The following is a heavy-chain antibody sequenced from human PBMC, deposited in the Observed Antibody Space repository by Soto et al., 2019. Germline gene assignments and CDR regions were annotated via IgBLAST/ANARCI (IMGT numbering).Heavy chain of an antibody. CDR3: ARDQGGRYYRWFDP. CDR1: TFSMYS. CDR2: ISSGSAYI. V-gene: IGHV3-21*06. J-gene: IGHJ5*02. Sequence: EVQVVESGGGLVKPGGSLRLACTFTFSMYSMNWVSQAPGKGLEWVASISSGSAYIKYAESVKGRFTISRDNAKNSLHLQMNSLRAEDTAISHCARDQGGRYYRWFDPWGQGTLVTVSS. D-gene: IGHD1-26*01.